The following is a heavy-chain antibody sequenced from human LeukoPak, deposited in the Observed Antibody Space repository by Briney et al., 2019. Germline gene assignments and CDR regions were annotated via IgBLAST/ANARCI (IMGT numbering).Heavy chain of an antibody. CDR3: AREVKYSDTSGYYYADAFDI. CDR1: GGAVISHD. Sequence: PAETLSLTCTVSGGAVISHDGSWIRQPPGKGLDWFGYIYYGGSNKYNPSLKNRVAISVYPSTSQLSLRLSSVTAADTAMYFCAREVKYSDTSGYYYADAFDIWGQGTMVTVSS. CDR2: IYYGGSN. J-gene: IGHJ3*02. D-gene: IGHD3-22*01. V-gene: IGHV4-59*02.